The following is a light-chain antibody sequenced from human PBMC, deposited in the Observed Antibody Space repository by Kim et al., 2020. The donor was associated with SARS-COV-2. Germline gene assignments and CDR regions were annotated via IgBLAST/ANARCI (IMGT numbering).Light chain of an antibody. V-gene: IGKV3-20*01. CDR3: QQYGASPHT. CDR1: QTIHRDF. CDR2: TAS. Sequence: SPGERVTLPSSASQTIHRDFLAWYQHRPGQSPSLLIYTASKGAIDIPDRFSGSGSGKDFTLTITSLEPEDFAVYYCQQYGASPHTFGPGTKVDIK. J-gene: IGKJ3*01.